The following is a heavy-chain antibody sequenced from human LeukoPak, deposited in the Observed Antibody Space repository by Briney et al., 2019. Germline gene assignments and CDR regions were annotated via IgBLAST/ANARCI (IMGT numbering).Heavy chain of an antibody. J-gene: IGHJ4*02. CDR3: AKGGVGNYLYYFDY. CDR2: ISGSGGST. CDR1: GFTFSSYG. V-gene: IGHV3-23*01. D-gene: IGHD1-7*01. Sequence: GGTLRLSCAASGFTFSSYGMNWVRQAPGKGLEWVSAISGSGGSTYYADSVKGRFTISRENSKNTLYLQMNSLRAEDTAVYYCAKGGVGNYLYYFDYWGQGTLVTVSS.